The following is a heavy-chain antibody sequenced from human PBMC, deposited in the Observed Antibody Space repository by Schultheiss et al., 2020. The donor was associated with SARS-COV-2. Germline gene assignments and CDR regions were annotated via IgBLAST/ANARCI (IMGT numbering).Heavy chain of an antibody. J-gene: IGHJ4*02. D-gene: IGHD3-9*01. CDR3: ARDFDWLYFDY. V-gene: IGHV3-30*01. Sequence: GGSLRLSCAASGFSFTTYAMHWVRQAPGRGLEWVAAISYDGSQKYYADSVAGRFTISRDNSKNMVFLQMDRLTIEDTALYFCARDFDWLYFDYWGQGSLVTVSS. CDR1: GFSFTTYA. CDR2: ISYDGSQK.